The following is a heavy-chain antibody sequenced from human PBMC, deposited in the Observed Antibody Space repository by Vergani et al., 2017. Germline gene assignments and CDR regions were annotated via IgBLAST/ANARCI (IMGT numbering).Heavy chain of an antibody. CDR1: GASINSRHYY. CDR3: VRDYDIVTGYYSYYFDN. CDR2: VYFRGAT. J-gene: IGHJ4*02. Sequence: QLLLQESGPGLVKPSATLSLTCTVSGASINSRHYYWGWIRQPPGKGPEWIGSVYFRGATYYNPALKSRVTISAATSKNQFSLKLNSVTAADTAVYYCVRDYDIVTGYYSYYFDNWGQGILVTGSS. V-gene: IGHV4-39*02. D-gene: IGHD3-9*01.